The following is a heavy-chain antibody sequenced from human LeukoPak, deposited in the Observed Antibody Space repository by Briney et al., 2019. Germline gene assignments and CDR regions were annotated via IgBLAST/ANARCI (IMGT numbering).Heavy chain of an antibody. CDR3: AGKGYSSSWFN. D-gene: IGHD6-13*01. J-gene: IGHJ4*02. V-gene: IGHV3-11*01. CDR2: ISSSGSTI. Sequence: GGSLRLSCAASGFTFREYYMSWIRQAPGKGLEWVSYISSSGSTIYYADSVKGRFTISRDNAKNSLYLQMNSLRAEDTAVYYCAGKGYSSSWFNWGQGTLVTVSS. CDR1: GFTFREYY.